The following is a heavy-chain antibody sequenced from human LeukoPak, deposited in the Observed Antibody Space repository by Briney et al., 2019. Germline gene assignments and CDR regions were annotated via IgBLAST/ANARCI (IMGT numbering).Heavy chain of an antibody. D-gene: IGHD1-1*01. CDR2: VYSCGST. J-gene: IGHJ6*02. Sequence: GPSLTLSCSAAGVCFVDYDMNCVRQAPGRGLEWVSVVYSCGSTYYADSVKCRFSISRYNYNNTVYLQMNSLRAEDTAVYYCAKGGELAYFYYYGMDVWGQGTTVTVSS. V-gene: IGHV3-23*03. CDR1: GVCFVDYD. CDR3: AKGGELAYFYYYGMDV.